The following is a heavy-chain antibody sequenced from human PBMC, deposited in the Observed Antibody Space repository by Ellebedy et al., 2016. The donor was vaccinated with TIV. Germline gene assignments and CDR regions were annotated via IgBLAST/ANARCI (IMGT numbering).Heavy chain of an antibody. D-gene: IGHD5-12*01. CDR3: ARRAIYSHGKVATDLAY. J-gene: IGHJ4*02. V-gene: IGHV4-34*01. CDR2: ISGSGST. CDR1: GGSFSVYY. Sequence: GSLRLSXGVAGGSFSVYYWTWIRQPPGKGLEWIGEISGSGSTNYNPSLRSRTTLSVDMSKNQFSLNLTSVTAADTAVYFCARRAIYSHGKVATDLAYWGQGILVTVSS.